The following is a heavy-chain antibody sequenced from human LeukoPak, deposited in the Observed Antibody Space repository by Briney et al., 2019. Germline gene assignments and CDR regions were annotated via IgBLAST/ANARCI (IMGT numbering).Heavy chain of an antibody. CDR3: ARHYYALRQYYFDY. D-gene: IGHD3-10*01. J-gene: IGHJ4*02. Sequence: PGGSLRLSCAASGFTFSSYSMNWVRQAPGKGLEWVSSISSSSSYIYYADSVKGRFTISRDNAKNSLYLQMNSLRAEDTAVYYCARHYYALRQYYFDYWGQGTLVTVSS. V-gene: IGHV3-21*01. CDR1: GFTFSSYS. CDR2: ISSSSSYI.